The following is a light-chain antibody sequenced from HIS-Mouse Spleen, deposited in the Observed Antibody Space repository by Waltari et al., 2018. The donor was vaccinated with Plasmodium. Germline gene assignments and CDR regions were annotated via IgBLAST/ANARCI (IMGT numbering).Light chain of an antibody. CDR3: YSTDSSGNHRV. J-gene: IGLJ3*02. V-gene: IGLV3-10*01. CDR2: EDS. Sequence: SYELTQQPSVSVSPGQTARINCPGDALPKNSAYWYQQKSGQAPVLVIYEDSKRPSGIPERFSGSSSGTMATLTISGAQVEDDADYYCYSTDSSGNHRVFGGGTKLTVL. CDR1: ALPKNS.